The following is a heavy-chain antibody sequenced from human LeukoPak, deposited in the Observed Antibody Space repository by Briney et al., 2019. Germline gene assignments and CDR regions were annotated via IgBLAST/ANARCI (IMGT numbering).Heavy chain of an antibody. D-gene: IGHD6-13*01. J-gene: IGHJ4*02. CDR1: GFTFSSYW. Sequence: PGGSLRLSCAASGFTFSSYWMSWVRQAPGKGLEWVANIKQDGSEKYYVDSVKGRFTISRDNAKNSLYLQMNSLRAEDTAVYYCARDSSSWYRGVDYWGQGTLVTVSS. CDR3: ARDSSSWYRGVDY. V-gene: IGHV3-7*01. CDR2: IKQDGSEK.